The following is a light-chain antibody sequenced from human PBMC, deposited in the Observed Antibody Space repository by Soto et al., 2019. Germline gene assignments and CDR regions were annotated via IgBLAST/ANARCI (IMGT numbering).Light chain of an antibody. Sequence: EIVMTQSPATLSVSPGERATLSCRASQSISSKLAWYQQKPGQAPRLLIYGASTRATGIPVRFSGSGSGTEFTLTINSLHSEDSAVYHCQDYNNWHPITFGGGTKVEIK. CDR2: GAS. V-gene: IGKV3-15*01. J-gene: IGKJ4*01. CDR3: QDYNNWHPIT. CDR1: QSISSK.